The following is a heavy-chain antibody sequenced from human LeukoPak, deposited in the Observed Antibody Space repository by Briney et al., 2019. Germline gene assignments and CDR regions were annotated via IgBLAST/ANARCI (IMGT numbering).Heavy chain of an antibody. D-gene: IGHD2-21*02. J-gene: IGHJ5*02. Sequence: KSSETLSLTCTVSGGSISSSSYYWGWIRQSPGKGLEWIGSIYYSGSTYYNPSLKSRVTISVDTSKNQFSLKLSSVTAADTAVYYCARVEYCGGDCASEGWFDPWGQGTLVTVSS. CDR1: GGSISSSSYY. CDR3: ARVEYCGGDCASEGWFDP. CDR2: IYYSGST. V-gene: IGHV4-39*07.